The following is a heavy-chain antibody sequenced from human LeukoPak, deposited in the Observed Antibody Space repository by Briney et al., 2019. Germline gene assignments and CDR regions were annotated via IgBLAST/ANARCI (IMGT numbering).Heavy chain of an antibody. J-gene: IGHJ6*03. V-gene: IGHV4-59*11. D-gene: IGHD3-22*01. Sequence: SETLSLTCTIPGDSITNQYWSWIRQPPGKGLEWIGLMSDSGNTKFHPSLMSRVTMSVDRSKNQVSLKLTSVTAADPAVYYCARVSLYDSSASFFASYYYYMDVWGKGTTVTVSS. CDR3: ARVSLYDSSASFFASYYYYMDV. CDR1: GDSITNQY. CDR2: MSDSGNT.